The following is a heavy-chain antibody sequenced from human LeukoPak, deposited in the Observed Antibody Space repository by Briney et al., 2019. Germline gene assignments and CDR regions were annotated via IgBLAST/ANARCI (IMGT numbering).Heavy chain of an antibody. D-gene: IGHD3/OR15-3a*01. J-gene: IGHJ6*03. Sequence: SETLSLTCSVSGGSINSDYWTWIRQTAGKGLEWIGHMSSSGHTNYNPSLKSRVTMSMDTSKNHFSLQLTSVTGADTAVYYCARALLSGLDYYFYLDVWGKGTTVTVSS. V-gene: IGHV4-4*07. CDR2: MSSSGHT. CDR3: ARALLSGLDYYFYLDV. CDR1: GGSINSDY.